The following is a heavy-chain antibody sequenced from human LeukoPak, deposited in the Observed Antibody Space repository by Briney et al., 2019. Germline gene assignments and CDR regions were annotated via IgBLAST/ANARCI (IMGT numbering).Heavy chain of an antibody. J-gene: IGHJ4*02. CDR2: ISGSGCST. V-gene: IGHV3-23*01. CDR1: GFTFSTYG. D-gene: IGHD3-10*01. CDR3: AQGERPKMMVRGVIPFDY. Sequence: GGSLRLSCAASGFTFSTYGMSWVRQAPGKGVEWVAAISGSGCSTYYADSVKGRFTISRDNSKNTLYLQMNSLRAEDTAVYYCAQGERPKMMVRGVIPFDYWGQGTLVTVSS.